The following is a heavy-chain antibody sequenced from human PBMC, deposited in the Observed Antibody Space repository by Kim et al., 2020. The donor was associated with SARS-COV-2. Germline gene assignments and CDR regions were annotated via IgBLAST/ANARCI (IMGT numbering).Heavy chain of an antibody. V-gene: IGHV3-33*01. CDR3: ARARQGTWIQLWAPDDAFYN. CDR2: IWYDGSNK. CDR1: GFTFSSYG. Sequence: GGSLRLSCAASGFTFSSYGMHWVRQAPGKGLEWVAVIWYDGSNKYYADSVKGRFTISRDNSKNTLYLQMNSLRAEDTAVYYCARARQGTWIQLWAPDDAFYNWGQGTMVTVSS. D-gene: IGHD5-18*01. J-gene: IGHJ3*02.